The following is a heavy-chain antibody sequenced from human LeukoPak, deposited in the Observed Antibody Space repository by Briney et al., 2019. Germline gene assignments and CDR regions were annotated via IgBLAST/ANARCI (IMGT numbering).Heavy chain of an antibody. CDR2: ISNRSSTI. CDR3: ARVLGYFDY. Sequence: GGSLRLSCAASGFTFSSYSMNWVRQAPGRGLEWVSYISNRSSTIYYADSVKGRFTISRDNAKNSLYLQMNSLRAEDTAVYYCARVLGYFDYWGQGTLVTVSS. V-gene: IGHV3-48*04. D-gene: IGHD7-27*01. CDR1: GFTFSSYS. J-gene: IGHJ4*02.